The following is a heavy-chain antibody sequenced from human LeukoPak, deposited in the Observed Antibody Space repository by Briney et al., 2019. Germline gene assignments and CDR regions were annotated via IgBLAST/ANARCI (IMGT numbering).Heavy chain of an antibody. D-gene: IGHD3-10*01. Sequence: ASVKVSCKASGYTFTGYYMHWVRQAPGQGLEWMGWINPNSGGTNYAQKFQGRVTMTRDTSISTAYMELSRLRSDDTAVYYCARELWFGELYPGDWFDPWGQGTLVTVSS. CDR3: ARELWFGELYPGDWFDP. CDR2: INPNSGGT. J-gene: IGHJ5*02. V-gene: IGHV1-2*02. CDR1: GYTFTGYY.